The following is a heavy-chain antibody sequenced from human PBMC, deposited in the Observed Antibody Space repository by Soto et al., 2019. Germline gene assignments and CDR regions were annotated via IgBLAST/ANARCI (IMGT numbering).Heavy chain of an antibody. Sequence: SETLSLTCAVYGGSFRGYYWRWIRQPPGKGLEWIGEINHSGSTNYNPSLKSRVTISVDTSKNQFSLKLSSVTTADTAVYYCARETGMRFGELFRNVFDYWGQGTLVTVSS. CDR1: GGSFRGYY. D-gene: IGHD3-10*01. CDR2: INHSGST. V-gene: IGHV4-34*01. J-gene: IGHJ4*02. CDR3: ARETGMRFGELFRNVFDY.